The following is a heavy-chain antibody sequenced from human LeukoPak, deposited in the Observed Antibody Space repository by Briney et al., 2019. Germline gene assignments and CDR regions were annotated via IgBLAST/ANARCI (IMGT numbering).Heavy chain of an antibody. Sequence: GASVKVSCKVSGYTLTELSMHWVRQAPGKGGEWMGGFDPEDGDTIYAQKFQGRVTMTEHTSTDTAYMELSSLRSEDTAVYYCATGLSGSYYVFDYWGQGTLVTVSS. V-gene: IGHV1-24*01. CDR2: FDPEDGDT. CDR3: ATGLSGSYYVFDY. D-gene: IGHD1-26*01. J-gene: IGHJ4*02. CDR1: GYTLTELS.